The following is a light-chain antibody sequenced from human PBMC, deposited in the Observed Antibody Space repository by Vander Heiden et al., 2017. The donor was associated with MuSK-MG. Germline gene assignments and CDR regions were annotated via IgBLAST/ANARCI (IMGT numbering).Light chain of an antibody. Sequence: DTQMTQSPSSLSASVGDRVTITCRASQSISSYLNWYQQKPGKAPKLLIYAASSLQSGVPSRFSGSGYGTDFTLTISSRQPEDFAAYYCQQSYSNPTLTFGQGTQMEIK. CDR1: QSISSY. CDR2: AAS. V-gene: IGKV1-39*01. J-gene: IGKJ5*01. CDR3: QQSYSNPTLT.